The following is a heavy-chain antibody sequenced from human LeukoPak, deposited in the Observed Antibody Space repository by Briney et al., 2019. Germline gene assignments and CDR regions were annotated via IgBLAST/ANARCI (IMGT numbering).Heavy chain of an antibody. CDR2: IKQDGSET. CDR3: ANGDGFDY. J-gene: IGHJ4*02. V-gene: IGHV3-7*01. D-gene: IGHD5-24*01. Sequence: GGSLRPSCATSGFTFSTYWMSWVRQAPGKGLEWVANIKQDGSETYYADSVKGRFTIFRDNAKNSLYLQMDSLRVEDTAVYYCANGDGFDYWGQGTLVIVSS. CDR1: GFTFSTYW.